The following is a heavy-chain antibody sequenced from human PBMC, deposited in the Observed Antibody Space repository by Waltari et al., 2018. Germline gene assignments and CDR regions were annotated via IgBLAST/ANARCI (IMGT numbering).Heavy chain of an antibody. CDR3: ARGGVAVSDPFDD. V-gene: IGHV3-30*01. CDR2: VSYDGNNK. Sequence: QVQLVESGGGVVQPGRSLRLSCVASGFTFSTSALHWVRQAPGKGLEWVAVVSYDGNNKFYAEDSVKGRFTISRDNSKSTVSLQMTSLRPEDTAVYYCARGGVAVSDPFDDWGQGTLVTVSA. D-gene: IGHD6-19*01. CDR1: GFTFSTSA. J-gene: IGHJ4*02.